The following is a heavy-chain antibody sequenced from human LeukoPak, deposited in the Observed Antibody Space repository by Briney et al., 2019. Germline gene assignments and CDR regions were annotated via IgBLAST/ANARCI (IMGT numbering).Heavy chain of an antibody. J-gene: IGHJ5*02. V-gene: IGHV4-34*01. CDR2: INHSGST. Sequence: PSETLSLTCAVYGGSLSGYYWGWIRQPPGKGLEWIGEINHSGSTNYNPSLKSRVTISIDTSKNQFSLKVSSVTAADTAVYYCANSLGYCSGGSCYSEYNYLDPWGQGTLVTVSS. CDR1: GGSLSGYY. D-gene: IGHD2-15*01. CDR3: ANSLGYCSGGSCYSEYNYLDP.